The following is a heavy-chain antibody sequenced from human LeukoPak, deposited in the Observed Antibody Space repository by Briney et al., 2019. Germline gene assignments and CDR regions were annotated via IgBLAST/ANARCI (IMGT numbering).Heavy chain of an antibody. V-gene: IGHV3-21*01. CDR3: ARGDTHYDILTGYYYTLDY. CDR1: GFTFGDYA. J-gene: IGHJ4*02. CDR2: ISSSSSYI. D-gene: IGHD3-9*01. Sequence: GGSLRLSCTTSGFTFGDYAMSWVRQAPGKGLEWVSSISSSSSYIYYADSVKGRFTISRDNAKNSLYLQMNSLRAEDTAVYYCARGDTHYDILTGYYYTLDYWGQGTLVTVSS.